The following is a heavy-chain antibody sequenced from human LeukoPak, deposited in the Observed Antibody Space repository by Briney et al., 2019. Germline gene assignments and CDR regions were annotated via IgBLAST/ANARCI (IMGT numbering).Heavy chain of an antibody. J-gene: IGHJ4*02. Sequence: PGGSLRLSCAASGFTFSSYVMSWVRQAPGKGLEWVSGISGSGGATYYADSVKGRFTISRDNSKNTLYLQMNSLKTEDTAVYYCTTKYYYGSWNYYKTFDYWGQGTLVTVSS. CDR2: ISGSGGAT. CDR1: GFTFSSYV. V-gene: IGHV3-23*01. D-gene: IGHD3-10*01. CDR3: TTKYYYGSWNYYKTFDY.